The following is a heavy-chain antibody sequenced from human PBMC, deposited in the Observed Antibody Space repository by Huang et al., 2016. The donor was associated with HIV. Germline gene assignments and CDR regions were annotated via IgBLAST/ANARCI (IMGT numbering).Heavy chain of an antibody. Sequence: EVRLLESGGRLVQSVESLRLSCAASGFTFNIYAMSWVRQARGKGLEGVAVIQARVDTKKYPDSVKGRFTISRDNSRNILYLQMSSLGVEATAMYYCAKPYSGSSNQVVDYWGQGTMVTVSS. V-gene: IGHV3-23*05. D-gene: IGHD1-26*01. J-gene: IGHJ4*02. CDR1: GFTFNIYA. CDR3: AKPYSGSSNQVVDY. CDR2: IQARVDTK.